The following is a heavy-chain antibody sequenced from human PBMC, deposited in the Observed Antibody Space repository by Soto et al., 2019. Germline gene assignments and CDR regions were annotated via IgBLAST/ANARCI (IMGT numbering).Heavy chain of an antibody. CDR1: GYTFTSYG. V-gene: IGHV1-18*01. CDR3: ARLYSSGWYVGYFDY. J-gene: IGHJ4*02. Sequence: ASVKVSCKASGYTFTSYGISWVRQAPGQGLEWMGWIGAYNGNTNYAQKLQGRVTMTTDTSTSTAYMELRSLRSDDTAVYYCARLYSSGWYVGYFDYWGQGILVTVSS. CDR2: IGAYNGNT. D-gene: IGHD6-19*01.